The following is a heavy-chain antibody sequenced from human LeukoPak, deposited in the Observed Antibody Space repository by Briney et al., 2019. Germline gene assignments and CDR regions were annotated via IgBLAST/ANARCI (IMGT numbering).Heavy chain of an antibody. V-gene: IGHV1-3*01. CDR1: GYTFTSYA. J-gene: IGHJ5*02. D-gene: IGHD2-2*01. CDR3: ARAGYCSSTSCYAGWFDP. Sequence: ASVKVSCKASGYTFTSYAMHWVRQAPGQRLEWMGWINAGNGNTKYSQKFQGRVTITRDTSASTAYMELSSLRSEDTAVYYCARAGYCSSTSCYAGWFDPWGRGTLVTVSS. CDR2: INAGNGNT.